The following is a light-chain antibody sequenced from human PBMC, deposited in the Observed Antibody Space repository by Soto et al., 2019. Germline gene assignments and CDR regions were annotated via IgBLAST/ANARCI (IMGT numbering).Light chain of an antibody. J-gene: IGKJ4*01. CDR2: GAS. CDR1: QMFSSTY. V-gene: IGKV3-20*01. CDR3: QQYGTSPHT. Sequence: EIVLTQSPGTLSLSPGERATLPCRASQMFSSTYLAWYQQNPGQAPSLLIYGASSRATGIPDRFSGSGSGTDFTLTISRLEPEDFAVYYCQQYGTSPHTFGGGAKVEIK.